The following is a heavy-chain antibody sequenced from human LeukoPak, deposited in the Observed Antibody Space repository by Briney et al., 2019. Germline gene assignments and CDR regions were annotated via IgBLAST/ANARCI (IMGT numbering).Heavy chain of an antibody. V-gene: IGHV3-23*01. D-gene: IGHD3-9*01. Sequence: PGGSLRLSCAASGFTFSSYAMSWVRQAPGKGLEWVSAISGSGGSTYYADSVKGRFTISRDNSKNTLYLQMNSLRAEDTAVYYCARNDRRSYYDSLTGYLFDYWGQGTLVTVSS. CDR2: ISGSGGST. CDR1: GFTFSSYA. J-gene: IGHJ4*02. CDR3: ARNDRRSYYDSLTGYLFDY.